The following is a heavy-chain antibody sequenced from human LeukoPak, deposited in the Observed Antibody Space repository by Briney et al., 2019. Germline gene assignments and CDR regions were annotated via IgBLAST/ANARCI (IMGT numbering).Heavy chain of an antibody. CDR2: IYHSGST. CDR1: GGSVRGDRYY. V-gene: IGHV4-61*01. D-gene: IGHD6-13*01. J-gene: IGHJ4*02. Sequence: SETLSLTCTVSGGSVRGDRYYWNWIRQPPGKGLEWVGEIYHSGSTIYNPSLKSRVTISVDMSKNQFSLKLSSVTAADTAVYFCARDQVTAAGTGGLGYWGQGTLVTVSS. CDR3: ARDQVTAAGTGGLGY.